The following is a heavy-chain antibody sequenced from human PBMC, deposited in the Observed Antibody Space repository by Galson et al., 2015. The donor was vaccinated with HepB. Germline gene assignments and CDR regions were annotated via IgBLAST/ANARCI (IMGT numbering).Heavy chain of an antibody. CDR3: ARGDDYYDSSGYYYGFDY. D-gene: IGHD3-22*01. J-gene: IGHJ4*02. CDR2: ISYDGGNE. CDR1: GFTFSTYA. V-gene: IGHV3-30*04. Sequence: SLRLSCAGSGFTFSTYAIHWVRQAPGKGLEWVALISYDGGNEYYADSVKGRFTISRDNSKNTLYLQMNSLRAEDTAVYYCARGDDYYDSSGYYYGFDYWGQGTLVTVSS.